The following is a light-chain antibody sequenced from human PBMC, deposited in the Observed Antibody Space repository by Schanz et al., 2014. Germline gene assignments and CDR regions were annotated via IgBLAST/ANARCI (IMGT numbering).Light chain of an antibody. Sequence: DIQMTQSPSTLSASLGDSVTITCRASQIMTNFLAWYQQKPGTAPKVLIYEASTLKSGVPSRFSGSGSATEFTLTISSLQPDDLATYYCQQYNYYWGFGQGTKVEIK. CDR2: EAS. J-gene: IGKJ1*01. V-gene: IGKV1-5*03. CDR1: QIMTNF. CDR3: QQYNYYWG.